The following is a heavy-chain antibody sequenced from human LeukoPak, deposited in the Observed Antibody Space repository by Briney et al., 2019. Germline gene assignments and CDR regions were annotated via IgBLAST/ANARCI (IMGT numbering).Heavy chain of an antibody. CDR3: ARATYGDNPLDY. CDR1: GGSFSGYY. Sequence: SETLSLTCAVYGGSFSGYYWSWIRQPPGKGLEWIGEINHSGSTNYNPSLKSRVTISVDTSKSQFSLKLSSVTAADTAVYYCARATYGDNPLDYWGQGTLVTVSS. D-gene: IGHD4-17*01. V-gene: IGHV4-34*01. J-gene: IGHJ4*02. CDR2: INHSGST.